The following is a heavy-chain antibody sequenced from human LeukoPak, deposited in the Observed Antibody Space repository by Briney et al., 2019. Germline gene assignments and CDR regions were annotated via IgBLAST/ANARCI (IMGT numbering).Heavy chain of an antibody. J-gene: IGHJ5*02. CDR3: ARVCGGDCYPLGFDP. Sequence: SETLSLTCTVSGGYMSNYYWSWIRQPPGKGLEWIGYIYYSGSTNYNPSLKSRVAISVDTSKNKFSLKLRSVTAADTAVYYCARVCGGDCYPLGFDPWGQGTLVTVSS. D-gene: IGHD2-21*02. CDR1: GGYMSNYY. CDR2: IYYSGST. V-gene: IGHV4-59*01.